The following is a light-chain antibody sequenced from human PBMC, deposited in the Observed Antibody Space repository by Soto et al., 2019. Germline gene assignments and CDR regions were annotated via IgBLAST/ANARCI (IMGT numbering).Light chain of an antibody. Sequence: IILRNSLGTLSLSTGERATLSCRASQSVGGDLAWYQQKPGQAPRLLIYDASNRATGIPARFSGSGSGTDFTLTISSLEPEDFAVYYCQHYYQWPRTFGEVSKVAIK. V-gene: IGKV3-11*01. J-gene: IGKJ1*01. CDR1: QSVGGD. CDR2: DAS. CDR3: QHYYQWPRT.